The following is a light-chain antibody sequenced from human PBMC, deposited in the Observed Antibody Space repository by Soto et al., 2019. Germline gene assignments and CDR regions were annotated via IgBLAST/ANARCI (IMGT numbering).Light chain of an antibody. V-gene: IGKV3-20*01. J-gene: IGKJ4*01. CDR1: QSVYNN. CDR3: QQFSSYPLT. Sequence: EIVMTQSPATLSVSPGERATLSCRASQSVYNNLAWYQQKPGQAPRLLIYDASSRATGIPDRFSGGGSGTDFTLTISRLEPEDFAVYYCQQFSSYPLTVGGGTKVDIK. CDR2: DAS.